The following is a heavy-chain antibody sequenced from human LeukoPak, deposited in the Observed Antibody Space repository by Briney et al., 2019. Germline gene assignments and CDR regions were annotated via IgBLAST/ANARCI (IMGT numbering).Heavy chain of an antibody. J-gene: IGHJ3*02. CDR3: AKVLIWTYGSGNYYKGAFDI. Sequence: GGSLRLSCAASGFTFSSYSMNWVRQAPGKGLEWVSSISSSSSYIYYADSVKGRFTISRDNSKNTLYLQMNSLRAEDTAVYYCAKVLIWTYGSGNYYKGAFDIWGQGTMVTVFS. V-gene: IGHV3-21*04. D-gene: IGHD3-10*01. CDR1: GFTFSSYS. CDR2: ISSSSSYI.